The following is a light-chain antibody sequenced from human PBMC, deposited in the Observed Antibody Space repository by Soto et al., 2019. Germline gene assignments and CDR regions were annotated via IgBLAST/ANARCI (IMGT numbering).Light chain of an antibody. V-gene: IGKV4-1*01. J-gene: IGKJ4*01. Sequence: DIVMTQSPDSLAVSLGERATINCKSSQSLLYSSNNKNCLTWYQQKPGQPPNLLIYWASTRESGVPDRFSGSGSGTDFTLTISSRQAEDVAIYYCQQCYSNPLTFGGGTKVEIK. CDR3: QQCYSNPLT. CDR2: WAS. CDR1: QSLLYSSNNKNC.